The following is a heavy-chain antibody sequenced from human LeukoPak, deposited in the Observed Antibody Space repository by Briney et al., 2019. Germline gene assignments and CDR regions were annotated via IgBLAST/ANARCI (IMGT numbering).Heavy chain of an antibody. CDR3: ARASTTVPNLLDH. D-gene: IGHD4-17*01. J-gene: IGHJ4*02. CDR1: GFTFSTYW. V-gene: IGHV3-74*01. CDR2: IKGDGSST. Sequence: GGSLRLSCASSGFTFSTYWMHWVRQAPGKGLVWVARIKGDGSSTIYADSVKGRFTISIDNSKNTLYLPTSSLRVEDTAVYYCARASTTVPNLLDHWGRGTLVTVSS.